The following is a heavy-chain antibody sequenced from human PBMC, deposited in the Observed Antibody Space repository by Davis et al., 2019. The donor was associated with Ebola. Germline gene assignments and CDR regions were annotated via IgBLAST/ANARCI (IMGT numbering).Heavy chain of an antibody. J-gene: IGHJ4*02. Sequence: PGGSLRLSCAASGFTFDDYAMHWVRQAPGKGLEWVSGISWNSGSIGYADSVKGRFTISRDNAKNSLYLQMNSLRAEDTALYYCAKDIWARYYDSSGYPGELDYWGQGTLVTVSS. CDR3: AKDIWARYYDSSGYPGELDY. CDR2: ISWNSGSI. V-gene: IGHV3-9*01. CDR1: GFTFDDYA. D-gene: IGHD3-22*01.